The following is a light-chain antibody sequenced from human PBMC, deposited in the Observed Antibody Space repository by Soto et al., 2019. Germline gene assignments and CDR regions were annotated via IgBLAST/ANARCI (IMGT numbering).Light chain of an antibody. Sequence: EIVLTQSPGTLSLSPGERATLSCRASQSVSSSFLTWYQQKPGQAPRLLIYGASSRATGIPDRFSGSGSGTDFTLTISRLEPEDFATYYCQQFYDYPLTFGGGTKVEI. J-gene: IGKJ4*01. V-gene: IGKV3-20*01. CDR3: QQFYDYPLT. CDR2: GAS. CDR1: QSVSSSF.